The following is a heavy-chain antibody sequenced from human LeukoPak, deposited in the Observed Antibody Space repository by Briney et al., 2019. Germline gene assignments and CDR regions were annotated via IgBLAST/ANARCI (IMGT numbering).Heavy chain of an antibody. V-gene: IGHV3-23*01. D-gene: IGHD6-13*01. CDR2: ISGGSENA. CDR3: ANMQLVKGVFEI. J-gene: IGHJ3*02. Sequence: PGGSLRLSCAASGFIFSSFAMSWVRQAPGKGLDWVSGISGGSENAYYADSVKGRFTIPRDNSKNTLDLHMTSLTADDTAVYYCANMQLVKGVFEIWGQGTRVTVSS. CDR1: GFIFSSFA.